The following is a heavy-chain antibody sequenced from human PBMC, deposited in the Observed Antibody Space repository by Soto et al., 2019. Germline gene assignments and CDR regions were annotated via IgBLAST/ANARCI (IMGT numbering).Heavy chain of an antibody. J-gene: IGHJ4*02. Sequence: SETLSLTCTVSGGSISSSSYYWGWIRQPPGKGLEWIGSIYYSGSTYYNPSLKSRVTISVDTSKNRFSLKLSSVTAADTAVYYCARHVRGKQLAVFLWYFDYWGQGTLVTVSS. V-gene: IGHV4-39*01. CDR2: IYYSGST. D-gene: IGHD3-10*02. CDR1: GGSISSSSYY. CDR3: ARHVRGKQLAVFLWYFDY.